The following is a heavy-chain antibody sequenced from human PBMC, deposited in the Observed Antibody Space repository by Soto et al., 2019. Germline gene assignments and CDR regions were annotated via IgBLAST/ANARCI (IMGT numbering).Heavy chain of an antibody. CDR3: AREVGSSWYPPYYGMDV. D-gene: IGHD6-13*01. Sequence: PSETLSLTCAISGDRVSSNSAAWNWIRQSPSRGLEWLGRTYYRSKWYNDYAVSVKSRITINPDTSKNQFSLQLNSVAPEDTAVYYCAREVGSSWYPPYYGMDVWGQGTTVTVSS. CDR1: GDRVSSNSAA. CDR2: TYYRSKWYN. J-gene: IGHJ6*02. V-gene: IGHV6-1*01.